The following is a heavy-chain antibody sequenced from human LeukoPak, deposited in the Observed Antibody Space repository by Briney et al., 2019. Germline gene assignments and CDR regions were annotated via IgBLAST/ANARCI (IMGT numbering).Heavy chain of an antibody. CDR2: ISGSGAST. CDR1: GFTFINYA. V-gene: IGHV3-23*01. J-gene: IGHJ4*02. CDR3: AKNGVWGRYIFDY. D-gene: IGHD3-16*01. Sequence: PGGSLRLSCAASGFTFINYAMSWVRQAPGKGLEWVSAISGSGASTYYADSVKGRFTISRDKSKNTLYLQMNSLRAEDTAVYYCAKNGVWGRYIFDYWGQGTLATVSS.